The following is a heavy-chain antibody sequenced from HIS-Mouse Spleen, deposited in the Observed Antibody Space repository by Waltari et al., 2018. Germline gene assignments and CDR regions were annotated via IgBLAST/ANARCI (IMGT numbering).Heavy chain of an antibody. Sequence: QVQLVQSGAEVKKPGASVKVSCKASGYTFTGYYMHWVRQAPGQGLEWMGWINPNSGGKSYAQKFQGRVTMTRDTSISTAYMELSRLRSDDTAVYYCARGRYSSSWYYFDYWGQGTLVTVSS. V-gene: IGHV1-2*02. CDR1: GYTFTGYY. J-gene: IGHJ4*02. CDR3: ARGRYSSSWYYFDY. CDR2: INPNSGGK. D-gene: IGHD6-13*01.